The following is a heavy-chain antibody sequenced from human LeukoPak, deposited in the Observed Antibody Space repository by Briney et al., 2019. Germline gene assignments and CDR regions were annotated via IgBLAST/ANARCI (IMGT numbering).Heavy chain of an antibody. CDR3: ARVYDFWSGFNWFDP. CDR1: GGSINSYY. J-gene: IGHJ5*02. V-gene: IGHV4-4*07. CDR2: IFTSGST. Sequence: PSETLSLTCTVSGGSINSYYWSWIRQPAGKGLEWIGRIFTSGSTNYNPSLKSRVTMSVDTSKNQLSLKLSSVTAADTAVYYCARVYDFWSGFNWFDPWGQGTLVTVSS. D-gene: IGHD3-3*01.